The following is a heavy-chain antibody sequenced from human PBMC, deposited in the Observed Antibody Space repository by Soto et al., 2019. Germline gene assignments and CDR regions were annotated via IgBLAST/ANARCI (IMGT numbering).Heavy chain of an antibody. Sequence: GESLKISCKGSGYSFAGYWVTWVRQKPGKGLEWMGRIDPSDSQTYYSPSFRGHVTISATKSTTTVFLQWSSLRASDTAMYYCARQIYDSDTGPNFQYYFDSWGQGTPVTVSS. D-gene: IGHD3-22*01. V-gene: IGHV5-10-1*01. CDR2: IDPSDSQT. CDR3: ARQIYDSDTGPNFQYYFDS. J-gene: IGHJ4*02. CDR1: GYSFAGYW.